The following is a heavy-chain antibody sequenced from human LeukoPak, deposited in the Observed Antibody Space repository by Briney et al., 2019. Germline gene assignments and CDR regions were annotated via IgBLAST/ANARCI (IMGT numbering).Heavy chain of an antibody. J-gene: IGHJ5*02. Sequence: AVKVSCTASGGTFSSYAISWVRQAPGQGLEWMGGIIPICGIANYAQKFQGRVTITKDESTSTAYMELSSLRSEDTAVYSCARGGGDYYDSSGYLLRGFDPWGQGTLVTVSS. CDR1: GGTFSSYA. D-gene: IGHD3-22*01. CDR2: IIPICGIA. V-gene: IGHV1-69*05. CDR3: ARGGGDYYDSSGYLLRGFDP.